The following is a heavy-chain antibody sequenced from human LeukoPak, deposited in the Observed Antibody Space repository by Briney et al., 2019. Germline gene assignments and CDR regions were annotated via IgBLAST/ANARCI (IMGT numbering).Heavy chain of an antibody. V-gene: IGHV3-21*01. J-gene: IGHJ3*02. CDR1: GFTFSSYS. D-gene: IGHD2-2*01. CDR2: ISSSSSYI. Sequence: GGSLRLSCAASGFTFSSYSMNWVRQAPGKGLEWVSSISSSSSYIYYADSVKGRFTISRDNAKNSLYLQMNSLRAEDTAVYYCARGRGYCSSTSCSPIIVRDAFDIWGQGTMVTVSS. CDR3: ARGRGYCSSTSCSPIIVRDAFDI.